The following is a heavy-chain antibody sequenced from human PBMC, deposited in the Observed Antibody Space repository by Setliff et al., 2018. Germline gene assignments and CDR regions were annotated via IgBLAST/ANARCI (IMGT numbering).Heavy chain of an antibody. CDR3: ARTSTYVLGSGSYWDRWFDP. D-gene: IGHD3-10*01. Sequence: SETLSLTCAVSGYSISSPHYWGWIRQPPGKGLEWIGSIKHSGNTYYNPSLKSRLEMSVDTSKREFALRLSSVTAADTAVYYCARTSTYVLGSGSYWDRWFDPWSQGTLVTVSS. V-gene: IGHV4-38-2*01. J-gene: IGHJ5*02. CDR1: GYSISSPHY. CDR2: IKHSGNT.